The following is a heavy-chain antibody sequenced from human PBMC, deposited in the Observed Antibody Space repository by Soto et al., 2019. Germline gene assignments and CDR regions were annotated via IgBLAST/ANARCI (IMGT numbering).Heavy chain of an antibody. Sequence: PSETLSLTCTVSGGSISSEGYYWSWFRQLPGKGLEWIGDIYYSGTTYHNPSLRSRLTISGDASKNQFPLKLSSVTDADTALYYCARGRGYSYGPYYFDYWGQGTLVTVSS. CDR1: GGSISSEGYY. D-gene: IGHD5-18*01. V-gene: IGHV4-31*03. J-gene: IGHJ4*02. CDR2: IYYSGTT. CDR3: ARGRGYSYGPYYFDY.